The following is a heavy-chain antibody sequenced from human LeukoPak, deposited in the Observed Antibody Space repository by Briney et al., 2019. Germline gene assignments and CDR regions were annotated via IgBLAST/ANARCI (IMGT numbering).Heavy chain of an antibody. CDR2: IIPIFGTA. J-gene: IGHJ4*02. Sequence: SVKVSCKACGGTFSSYAISWVRQAPGQGLEWMGGIIPIFGTANYAQKFQGRVTITADESTSTAYMELSSLRSEDTAVYYCARDARYYYDSSGYWVPFDYWGQGTLVTVSS. V-gene: IGHV1-69*13. CDR3: ARDARYYYDSSGYWVPFDY. D-gene: IGHD3-22*01. CDR1: GGTFSSYA.